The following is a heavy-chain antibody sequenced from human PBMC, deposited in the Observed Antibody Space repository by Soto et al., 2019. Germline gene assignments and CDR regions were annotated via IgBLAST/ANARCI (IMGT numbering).Heavy chain of an antibody. D-gene: IGHD3-10*01. CDR2: IYPGDSDS. Sequence: PGESLKISCKGSGYSFTGYWIGWVRQMPEKGLEWMGIIYPGDSDSRYSPSFQGQVTISADKSISTAYLQWSSLKASDTAMYYCAGGGVRGVITRTRDYYGMDVWGQGTTVTVSS. V-gene: IGHV5-51*01. CDR3: AGGGVRGVITRTRDYYGMDV. J-gene: IGHJ6*02. CDR1: GYSFTGYW.